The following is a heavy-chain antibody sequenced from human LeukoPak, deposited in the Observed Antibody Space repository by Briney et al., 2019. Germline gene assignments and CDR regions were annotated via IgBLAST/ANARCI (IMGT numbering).Heavy chain of an antibody. CDR2: IYPGDSDT. CDR1: GYSFTSYW. J-gene: IGHJ5*02. CDR3: ARQYEVDWFDP. Sequence: GESLKISCKGSGYSFTSYWIGWVRQMPGKGLEWMGIIYPGDSDTRYSPSLQGQVTISADKSVSTAYLQWSSLKASDTAMYYCARQYEVDWFDPWGQGTLVTVSS. V-gene: IGHV5-51*01. D-gene: IGHD3-3*01.